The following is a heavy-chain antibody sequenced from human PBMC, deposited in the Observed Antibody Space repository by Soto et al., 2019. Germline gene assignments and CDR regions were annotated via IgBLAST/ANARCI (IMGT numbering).Heavy chain of an antibody. CDR2: IYYSGST. J-gene: IGHJ4*02. CDR3: ARVPLGSSGYIDY. V-gene: IGHV4-30-4*01. D-gene: IGHD3-22*01. Sequence: PSETLSLTCTVSGGSISSGDYYWSWIRQPPGKGLEWIGYIYYSGSTYYNPSLKSRVTISVDTSKNQFSLKLSSVTAADTAVYYCARVPLGSSGYIDYWGQGTLVTVSS. CDR1: GGSISSGDYY.